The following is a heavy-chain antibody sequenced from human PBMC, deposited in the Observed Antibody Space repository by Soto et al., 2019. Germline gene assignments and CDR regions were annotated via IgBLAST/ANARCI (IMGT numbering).Heavy chain of an antibody. CDR2: INPSGGST. V-gene: IGHV1-46*01. CDR3: ARGERFWFWSGYHVPYYFDY. Sequence: GASVKVSCKASGYTFTSYYMHWVRQAPGQGLEWMGIINPSGGSTNYNPSLKSRVTISVDTSKNQFSLKLSSVTAADTAVYYCARGERFWFWSGYHVPYYFDYWGQGTLVTVSS. CDR1: GYTFTSYY. D-gene: IGHD3-3*01. J-gene: IGHJ4*02.